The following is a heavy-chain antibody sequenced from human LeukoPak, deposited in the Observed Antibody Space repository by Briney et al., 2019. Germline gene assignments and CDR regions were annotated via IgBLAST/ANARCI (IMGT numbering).Heavy chain of an antibody. CDR3: ASRWGYYDSSGYYPSHFDY. J-gene: IGHJ4*02. CDR2: IYYSGST. V-gene: IGHV4-39*01. Sequence: PSETLSLTCTVSGGSISSSSYYWGWIRQPPGKGLEWIGSIYYSGSTYDNPSLKSRVTISVDTSKNQFSLKLSSVTAADTAVYYCASRWGYYDSSGYYPSHFDYWGQGTLVTVSS. D-gene: IGHD3-22*01. CDR1: GGSISSSSYY.